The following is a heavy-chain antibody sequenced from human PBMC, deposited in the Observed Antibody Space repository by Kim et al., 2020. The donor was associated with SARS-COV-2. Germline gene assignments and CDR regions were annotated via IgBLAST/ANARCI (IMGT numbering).Heavy chain of an antibody. CDR1: GFTFSSYW. CDR3: ARTFYGGGRFDP. Sequence: GGSLRLSCAASGFTFSSYWMHWVRQAPGKGLEWISRIKSDGSSTQYAASVQGRFTISRDNAKNTLYLQMSSLGADDTAVYYCARTFYGGGRFDPWGQGTLVTVSS. J-gene: IGHJ5*02. CDR2: IKSDGSST. V-gene: IGHV3-74*03. D-gene: IGHD6-25*01.